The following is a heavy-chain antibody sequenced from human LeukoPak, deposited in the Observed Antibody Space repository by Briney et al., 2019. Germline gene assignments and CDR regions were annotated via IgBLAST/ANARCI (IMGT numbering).Heavy chain of an antibody. CDR3: ARDVWVRYYYYMDV. D-gene: IGHD5-18*01. V-gene: IGHV3-21*01. CDR2: ISGSNSYI. Sequence: GGSLRLSCIASGFTFSSYAMSWVRQAPGKGLEWVSSISGSNSYIYYADSMKGRFTISRDNAKNTLYLQMNSLRAEDTAVYYCARDVWVRYYYYMDVWGKGTTVTISS. CDR1: GFTFSSYA. J-gene: IGHJ6*03.